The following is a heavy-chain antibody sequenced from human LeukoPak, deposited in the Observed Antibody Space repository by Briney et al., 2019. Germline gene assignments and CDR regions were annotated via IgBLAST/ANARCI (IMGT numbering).Heavy chain of an antibody. CDR2: IYYSGST. Sequence: SETLSLTCTVSGGSISSTSYYWGWIRQPPGKGLEWIGSIYYSGSTYYSPSLKSRVTMSVDTSKNQTSLKLRSVTAADTAVYYCARDRLLWFGELDYWGQGTLVIVSS. CDR3: ARDRLLWFGELDY. V-gene: IGHV4-39*07. CDR1: GGSISSTSYY. J-gene: IGHJ4*02. D-gene: IGHD3-10*01.